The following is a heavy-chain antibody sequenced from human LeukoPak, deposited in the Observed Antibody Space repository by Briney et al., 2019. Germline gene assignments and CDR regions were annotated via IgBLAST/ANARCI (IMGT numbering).Heavy chain of an antibody. D-gene: IGHD3-10*01. CDR1: GYTFTSYY. Sequence: ASVKVSCKASGYTFTSYYIHWVRQAPGQGLEWMGLVNPSGGTTLYAQKFQGRVTMTRDTSTSTVYLEVGSPRSEDTAVYYCARNALRGVQYNWFDTWGQGTLVTVSS. V-gene: IGHV1-46*01. J-gene: IGHJ5*02. CDR3: ARNALRGVQYNWFDT. CDR2: VNPSGGTT.